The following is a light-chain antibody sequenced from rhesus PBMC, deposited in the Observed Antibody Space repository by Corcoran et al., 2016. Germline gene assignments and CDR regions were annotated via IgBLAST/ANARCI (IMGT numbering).Light chain of an antibody. CDR2: GAS. V-gene: IGKV3-10*01. CDR1: KSVSSY. Sequence: QVILTQSPATLSLSPGERATLSCRASKSVSSYLAWYQQKPGQAPRLLIYGASSRATGIPDRFSGSGSGTDFTLTLSSLEPENVGVYHCYQHSSGYSFGQGTKVEIK. J-gene: IGKJ2*01. CDR3: YQHSSGYS.